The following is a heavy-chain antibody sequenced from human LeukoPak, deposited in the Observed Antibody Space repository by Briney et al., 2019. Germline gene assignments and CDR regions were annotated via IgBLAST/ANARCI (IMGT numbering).Heavy chain of an antibody. CDR3: ARGGLEPVDY. J-gene: IGHJ4*02. D-gene: IGHD1-1*01. CDR2: TNADGSST. CDR1: GFTFSTYW. Sequence: GGSLRLFCAASGFTFSTYWMHWVRQAPGRGLVWVSRTNADGSSTSYADSVKGRFTISRDNAKNTLYLQMNSLRADDTADYCARGGLEPVDYWGQGTLVTVAS. V-gene: IGHV3-74*01.